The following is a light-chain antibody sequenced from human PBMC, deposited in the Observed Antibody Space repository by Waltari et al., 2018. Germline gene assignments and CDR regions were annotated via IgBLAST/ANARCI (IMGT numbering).Light chain of an antibody. V-gene: IGKV3-11*01. CDR1: QSVSRF. J-gene: IGKJ3*01. Sequence: EIVLTQSPATLSLSPGERATLSCRASQSVSRFLAWYQQKPGQAPRLIIYDTSNRATGIPARFSGSGSGTDFTLTISSLEPEDFAVYYCQRRGHWPPDATFGPGTRVDIK. CDR2: DTS. CDR3: QRRGHWPPDAT.